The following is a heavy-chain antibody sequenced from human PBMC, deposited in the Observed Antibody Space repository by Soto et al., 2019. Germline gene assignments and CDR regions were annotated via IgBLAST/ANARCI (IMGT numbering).Heavy chain of an antibody. Sequence: QVQLVESGGGVVQPGRSLRLSCAASGFTFSSYGMHWVRQAPGKGLEWVAVISYDGSNKYYADSVKGRFTISRDNSKNTLYLQMNSLRAEDTAVYYCAKALVLPPGYYYYGMDVWGQGTMVTVSS. D-gene: IGHD6-6*01. J-gene: IGHJ6*02. CDR1: GFTFSSYG. V-gene: IGHV3-30*18. CDR2: ISYDGSNK. CDR3: AKALVLPPGYYYYGMDV.